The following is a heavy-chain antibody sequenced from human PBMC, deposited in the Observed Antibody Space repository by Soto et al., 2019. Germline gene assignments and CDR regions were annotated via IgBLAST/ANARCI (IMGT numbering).Heavy chain of an antibody. CDR1: GGTFSSYA. D-gene: IGHD3-10*01. CDR3: ARGGGITMVRGDTMYNWFDP. CDR2: IIPIFGTA. J-gene: IGHJ5*02. V-gene: IGHV1-69*12. Sequence: QVQLVQSGAEVKKPGSSVKVSCKASGGTFSSYAISWVRQAPGQGLEWMGGIIPIFGTANYAQKFQGRVTITADESTSTAYMELSSLRSEDTAVYYCARGGGITMVRGDTMYNWFDPWGQGTLVTVSS.